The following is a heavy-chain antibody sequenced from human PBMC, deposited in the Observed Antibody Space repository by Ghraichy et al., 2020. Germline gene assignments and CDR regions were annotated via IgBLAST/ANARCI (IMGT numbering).Heavy chain of an antibody. CDR1: RGSVAGGSYF. Sequence: SQTLSLTCTVSRGSVAGGSYFWSWIRQPPGKGLEWIGYIFTGGNSNYNPSLKSRVTISVDTSKNQFSLNLTSVTAADTAVYYCAGRGRRFDYWGQGTLVPVSS. CDR3: AGRGRRFDY. CDR2: IFTGGNS. V-gene: IGHV4-61*01. J-gene: IGHJ4*02. D-gene: IGHD3-10*01.